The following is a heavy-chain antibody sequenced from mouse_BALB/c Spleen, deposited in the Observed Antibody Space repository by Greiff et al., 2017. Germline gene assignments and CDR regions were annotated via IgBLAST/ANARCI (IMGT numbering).Heavy chain of an antibody. J-gene: IGHJ1*01. Sequence: VQLQQSGAELVRPGALVKLSCKASGFNIKDYYMHWVKQRPEQGLEWIGWIDPENGITIYDPKFQGKASITADTSSNTAYLQLSSLTSEDTAVYYCARGLQYFDVWGAGTTVTVSS. V-gene: IGHV14-1*02. CDR3: ARGLQYFDV. CDR1: GFNIKDYY. CDR2: IDPENGIT. D-gene: IGHD3-1*01.